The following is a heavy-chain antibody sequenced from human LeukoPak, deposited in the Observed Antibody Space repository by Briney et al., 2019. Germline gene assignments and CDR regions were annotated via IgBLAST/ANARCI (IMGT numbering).Heavy chain of an antibody. V-gene: IGHV1-18*01. D-gene: IGHD3-10*01. CDR3: ARSAMVRGEGEFDY. CDR1: GYTFTSYG. J-gene: IGHJ4*02. CDR2: ISAYNGNT. Sequence: ASVKVSCKASGYTFTSYGISWVRQAPGQGLEWMGRISAYNGNTNYAQKLQGRVTMTTDTSTSTAYMELRSLRSDDTAVYYCARSAMVRGEGEFDYWGQGTLVTVSS.